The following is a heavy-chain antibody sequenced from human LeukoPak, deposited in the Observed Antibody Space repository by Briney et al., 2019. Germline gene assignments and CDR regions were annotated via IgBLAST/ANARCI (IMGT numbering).Heavy chain of an antibody. CDR3: ARNGGNSDYDY. V-gene: IGHV4-34*01. J-gene: IGHJ4*02. CDR1: GGSFSGYY. CDR2: INHSGST. D-gene: IGHD4-23*01. Sequence: KPSETLSLTCAVYGGSFSGYYWSWIRQPPGKGLEWIGEINHSGSTNYNPSLKSRVTLLLDKSKNQFSLRLNSVTAADTAVYYCARNGGNSDYDYWGQGTLVTVSA.